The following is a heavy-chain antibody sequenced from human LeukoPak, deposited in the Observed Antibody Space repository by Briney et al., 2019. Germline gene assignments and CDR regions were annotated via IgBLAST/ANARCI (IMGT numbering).Heavy chain of an antibody. D-gene: IGHD6-25*01. V-gene: IGHV4-59*01. CDR1: GGSISGSY. J-gene: IGHJ4*02. Sequence: PSETLSLTCTVSGGSISGSYWSWIRQPPGKGLEWIGYIYYSGSTNNNPSFKSRVAISVDTSKNQFSLKLSSVTAADTAVYYCAREGSSGPLDYWGQGTLVTVSS. CDR3: AREGSSGPLDY. CDR2: IYYSGST.